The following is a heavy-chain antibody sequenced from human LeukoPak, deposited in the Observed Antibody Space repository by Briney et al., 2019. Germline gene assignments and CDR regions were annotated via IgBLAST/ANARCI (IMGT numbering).Heavy chain of an antibody. CDR3: AGSMVRELGNYMDV. D-gene: IGHD3-10*01. Sequence: PSETLSLTCTVSGGSISSYYWSWIRQPAGKGLEWIGRIYTSGSTYYNPSLKSRVTISVDTSKNQFSLKLSSVTAADTAVYYCAGSMVRELGNYMDVWGKGTTVTISS. CDR1: GGSISSYY. J-gene: IGHJ6*03. CDR2: IYTSGST. V-gene: IGHV4-4*07.